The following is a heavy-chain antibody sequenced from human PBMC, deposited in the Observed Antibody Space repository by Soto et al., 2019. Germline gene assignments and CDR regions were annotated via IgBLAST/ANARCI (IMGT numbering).Heavy chain of an antibody. Sequence: ETLSLTCRVSGGSIRNYYWSWIRQSPGKGAVWIGHIYSSGSTKYIPSLQSRVSISSATSNNQFFLTLRSVFAAATAVYSFARPRPRYSGNWYEHLDVWGQGHMVVVSS. CDR1: GGSIRNYY. CDR3: ARPRPRYSGNWYEHLDV. CDR2: IYSSGST. D-gene: IGHD6-13*01. V-gene: IGHV4-59*01. J-gene: IGHJ4*02.